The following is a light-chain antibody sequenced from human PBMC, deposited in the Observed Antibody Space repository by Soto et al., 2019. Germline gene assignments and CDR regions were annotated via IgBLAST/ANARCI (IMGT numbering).Light chain of an antibody. CDR2: EVS. CDR3: MSYTSPATVQVV. CDR1: SSDVGGYKY. Sequence: QSVLTQPASVSGSPGQSITISCTGTSSDVGGYKYVSWYQQYPGKAPKLMIYEVSNRPSGVSNRFSGSKSGNTASLTISGLQAEDEADYYCMSYTSPATVQVVFGGGTKRTVL. J-gene: IGLJ2*01. V-gene: IGLV2-14*01.